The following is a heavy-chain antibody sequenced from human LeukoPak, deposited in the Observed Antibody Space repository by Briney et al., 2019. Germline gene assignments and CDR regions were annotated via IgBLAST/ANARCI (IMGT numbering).Heavy chain of an antibody. J-gene: IGHJ4*02. V-gene: IGHV3-48*01. CDR2: ISSSSSTI. D-gene: IGHD3-16*01. CDR1: GFTFSSYS. CDR3: AKDDVGDLNLIDY. Sequence: GGSLRLSCAASGFTFSSYSMNWVRQAPGKGLEWVSYISSSSSTIYYADSVKGRFTISRDNSKNKLYLHMNSLRVEDTAVYFCAKDDVGDLNLIDYWGQGTLVTVSS.